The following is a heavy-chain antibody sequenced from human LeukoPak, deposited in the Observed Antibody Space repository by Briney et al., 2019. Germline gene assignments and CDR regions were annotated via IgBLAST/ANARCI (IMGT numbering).Heavy chain of an antibody. CDR3: ARPYSSSYGFDY. Sequence: GGSLRLSCAASGFTFSSYAMHWVRQAPGKGLEWAAVISYDGSNKYYADSVKGRFTISRDNSKNTLYLQMNSLRAEDTAVYYCARPYSSSYGFDYWGQGTLVTVSS. CDR1: GFTFSSYA. V-gene: IGHV3-30-3*01. CDR2: ISYDGSNK. D-gene: IGHD6-6*01. J-gene: IGHJ4*02.